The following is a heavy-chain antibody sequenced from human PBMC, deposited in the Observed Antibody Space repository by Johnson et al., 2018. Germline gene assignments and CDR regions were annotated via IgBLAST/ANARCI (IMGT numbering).Heavy chain of an antibody. CDR3: AKEGVMEWEYYGPFQY. CDR1: GFTFSSYG. V-gene: IGHV3-30*18. J-gene: IGHJ1*01. Sequence: QVQLVQSGGGVVQXGRSXRLXCAASGFTFSSYGMHWVRQAPGKGLEWVAVISYDGSNKYYADSVKGRFTISRDNSKNTLYLQMNSRRAEETAVYYGAKEGVMEWEYYGPFQYWGPGTLVTVSS. CDR2: ISYDGSNK. D-gene: IGHD1-26*01.